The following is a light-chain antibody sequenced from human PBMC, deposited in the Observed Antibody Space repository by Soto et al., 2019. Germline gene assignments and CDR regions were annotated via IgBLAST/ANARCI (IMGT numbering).Light chain of an antibody. CDR1: QSVSSNY. Sequence: VWTLSPGRLSVSQWERATLSPSAIQSVSSNYLGWYQHKPGQAPRLLIYDASSRATGTPDRFSVSGHGTDFPLGMSCLEPDESAVHYCEESSTAPPITFGQGTRLEIK. CDR2: DAS. V-gene: IGKV3-20*01. CDR3: EESSTAPPIT. J-gene: IGKJ5*01.